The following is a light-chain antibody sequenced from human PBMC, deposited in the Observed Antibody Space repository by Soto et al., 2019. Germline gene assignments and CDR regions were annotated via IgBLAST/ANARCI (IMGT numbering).Light chain of an antibody. CDR2: WAS. V-gene: IGKV4-1*01. CDR1: QSVLYSSNNKNY. Sequence: DIVMTQSPDSLAVSLGERATINCKSSQSVLYSSNNKNYLAWYQQKPGQPPKLRIYWASSRESGVPDRFSGSGSASDSTLAMDGLEDKDGAVYYCQQYSSSPITFNQETRLET. J-gene: IGKJ5*01. CDR3: QQYSSSPIT.